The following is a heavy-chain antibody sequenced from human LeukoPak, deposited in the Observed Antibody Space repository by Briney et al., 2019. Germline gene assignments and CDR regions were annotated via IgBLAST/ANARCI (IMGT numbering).Heavy chain of an antibody. CDR3: ARDRGAAAGTYWFDP. J-gene: IGHJ5*02. CDR2: IIPIFGTA. CDR1: GGTFSSYA. D-gene: IGHD6-13*01. Sequence: ASVKVSCKASGGTFSSYAISWVRQAPGQGLEWMGGIIPIFGTANYAQKFQGRVTITTDESTSTAYMELSSLRSEDTAVYYCARDRGAAAGTYWFDPWGQGTLVTVSS. V-gene: IGHV1-69*05.